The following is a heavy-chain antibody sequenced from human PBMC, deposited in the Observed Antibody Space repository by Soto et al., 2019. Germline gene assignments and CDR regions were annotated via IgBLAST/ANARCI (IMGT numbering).Heavy chain of an antibody. V-gene: IGHV4-59*12. Sequence: PSETLSLTCTVSGGFIRSYYWSWIRQPPGKGLEWIGYISYSGSTNYNPSLKSRVTISLDTSKKQFSLKLSSVTAADTAVYSCARDRQDGYFDFWGQGTLVTVSS. CDR1: GGFIRSYY. CDR3: ARDRQDGYFDF. CDR2: ISYSGST. J-gene: IGHJ4*02.